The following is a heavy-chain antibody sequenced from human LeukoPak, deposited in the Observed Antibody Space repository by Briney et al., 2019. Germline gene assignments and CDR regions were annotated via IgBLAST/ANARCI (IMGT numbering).Heavy chain of an antibody. D-gene: IGHD6-25*01. CDR3: ARVSAEDAFDI. J-gene: IGHJ3*02. CDR1: GFTFSSYS. V-gene: IGHV3-21*01. Sequence: GGSLRLSCAASGFTFSSYSMNWVRQAPGKGLEWVTSISSSSSYIYYADSVKGRFTISRDNAKNSLYLQMNSLRAEDTAVYYCARVSAEDAFDIWGQGTMVTVSS. CDR2: ISSSSSYI.